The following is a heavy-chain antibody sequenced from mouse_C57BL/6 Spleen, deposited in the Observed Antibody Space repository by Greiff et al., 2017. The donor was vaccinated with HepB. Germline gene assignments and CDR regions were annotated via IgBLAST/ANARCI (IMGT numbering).Heavy chain of an antibody. D-gene: IGHD2-3*01. Sequence: QVQLQQPGAELVKPGASVKLSCKASGYTFTSYWMHWVKQRPGRGLEWIGRIDPNSGGTKYNEKFKSKATLTVDKPSSTAYMQLSSLTSEDSAVYYCARWGMGLLRAPYAMDYWGQGTSVTVSS. J-gene: IGHJ4*01. V-gene: IGHV1-72*01. CDR3: ARWGMGLLRAPYAMDY. CDR2: IDPNSGGT. CDR1: GYTFTSYW.